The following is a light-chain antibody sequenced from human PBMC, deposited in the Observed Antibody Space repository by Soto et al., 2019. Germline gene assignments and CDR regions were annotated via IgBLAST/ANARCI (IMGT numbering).Light chain of an antibody. CDR1: QSVRSD. Sequence: IVLTQSPATRSLSPGERATLSCRASQSVRSDLAWYQQKPGQAPRLLIYDASRRATGIPARFSGSGSGTDFTLTFSSLEPEDFAVYYCQQRSNWPWTFGQGTKVDIK. CDR2: DAS. J-gene: IGKJ1*01. V-gene: IGKV3-11*01. CDR3: QQRSNWPWT.